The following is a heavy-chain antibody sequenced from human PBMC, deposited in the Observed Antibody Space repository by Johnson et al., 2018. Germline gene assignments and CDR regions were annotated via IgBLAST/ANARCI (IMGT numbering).Heavy chain of an antibody. CDR2: IYTGGRT. J-gene: IGHJ6*03. CDR3: ARERLERTLRGVILSLHMDV. D-gene: IGHD3-10*01. CDR1: GFTVSTNF. V-gene: IGHV3-66*02. Sequence: VQLVQSGGGLVQXGGSXRLXCAASGFTVSTNFMSWVRQAPGKGLEWVSVIYTGGRTYYADSVKGRFTISRDNSKNTLYLQMNSLRSEDTAVYYCARERLERTLRGVILSLHMDVWGKGTTVTVSS.